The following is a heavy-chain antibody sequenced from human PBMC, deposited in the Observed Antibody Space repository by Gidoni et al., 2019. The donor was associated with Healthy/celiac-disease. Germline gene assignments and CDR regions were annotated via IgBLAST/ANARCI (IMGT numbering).Heavy chain of an antibody. D-gene: IGHD6-13*01. CDR2: ISYNGSNK. J-gene: IGHJ4*02. Sequence: QVQLVESGGGVVQPGRSLRLSCAASGFTFSSYGMHWVRQAPGKGMEWVAVISYNGSNKYYADSVKGRFTISRDNSKNTLYLQMNSLRAEDTAVYYCAKGDRIAAAGRPFDYWGQGTLVTVSS. CDR3: AKGDRIAAAGRPFDY. CDR1: GFTFSSYG. V-gene: IGHV3-30*18.